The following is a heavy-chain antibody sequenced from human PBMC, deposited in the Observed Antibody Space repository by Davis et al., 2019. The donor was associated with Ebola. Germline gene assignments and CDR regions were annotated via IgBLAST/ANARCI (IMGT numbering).Heavy chain of an antibody. Sequence: GESLKISCAASGFTFSDYTMLWVRQAPGKGLKWVSSLNGGSVYIYHADSVRGRFSISRDNSQNTLFLQMNSLRAEDTATYYCAKETYYGSASIDYWGQGTPVIVSS. CDR3: AKETYYGSASIDY. V-gene: IGHV3-23*01. CDR2: LNGGSVYI. D-gene: IGHD3-10*01. CDR1: GFTFSDYT. J-gene: IGHJ4*02.